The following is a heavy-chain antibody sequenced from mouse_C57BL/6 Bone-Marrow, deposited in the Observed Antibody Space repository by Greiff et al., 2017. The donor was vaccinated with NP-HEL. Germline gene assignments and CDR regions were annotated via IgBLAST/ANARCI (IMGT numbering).Heavy chain of an antibody. J-gene: IGHJ1*03. CDR3: ASLITTVVAPWGWYFDV. CDR2: IQPNSGST. CDR1: GYTFTSYW. Sequence: QVQLQQPGAELVKPGASVKLSCKASGYTFTSYWMHWVKQRPGQGLEWIGMIQPNSGSTNYNEKFKSKATLTVDKSSSTAYMQLSSLTSEDSAVYYCASLITTVVAPWGWYFDVWGTGTTVTVSS. D-gene: IGHD1-1*01. V-gene: IGHV1-64*01.